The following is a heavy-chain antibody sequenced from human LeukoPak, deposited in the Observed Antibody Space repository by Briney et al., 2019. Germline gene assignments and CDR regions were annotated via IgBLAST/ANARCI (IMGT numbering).Heavy chain of an antibody. V-gene: IGHV7-4-1*02. CDR3: ARDSISGSYVHFDN. CDR2: INTATGNP. D-gene: IGHD1-26*01. Sequence: ASVKVSCKASGYSLTRYAMYWVRQAPGQGLEWMGWINTATGNPTYAQGFTGRFVFSLDTSVSTAYLQISSLKAEDTAVYYCARDSISGSYVHFDNWGQGTLVTV. J-gene: IGHJ4*02. CDR1: GYSLTRYA.